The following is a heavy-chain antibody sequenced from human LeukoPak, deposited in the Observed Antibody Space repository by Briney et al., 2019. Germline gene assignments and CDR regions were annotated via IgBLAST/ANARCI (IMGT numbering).Heavy chain of an antibody. D-gene: IGHD6-13*01. CDR1: GFNFDDYA. J-gene: IGHJ4*02. V-gene: IGHV3-9*01. Sequence: GGSLRLSCAASGFNFDDYAMHWVRQAPGKGLEWVSGISWNSGSIAYAGSVKGRFTISRDNAKNSLYLQMNSLRAEDTAFYYCAKIAGTGADRPYDYWGQGTLVTVSS. CDR2: ISWNSGSI. CDR3: AKIAGTGADRPYDY.